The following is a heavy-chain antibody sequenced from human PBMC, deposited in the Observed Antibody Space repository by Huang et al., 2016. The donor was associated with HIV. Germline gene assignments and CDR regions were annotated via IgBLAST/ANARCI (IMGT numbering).Heavy chain of an antibody. CDR3: ARAGGFEI. D-gene: IGHD2-15*01. CDR1: GFKFSNYW. CDR2: IKIEGRTT. Sequence: EEHLVESGGGLVQPGGSLRLSCEASGFKFSNYWMQWVRQAPGKGLMWGSLIKIEGRTTDYADSVKGRFTISRDNAKNTLYLQMSSLTAEDTAIYYCARAGGFEIWGQGTVVTVSS. V-gene: IGHV3-74*01. J-gene: IGHJ3*02.